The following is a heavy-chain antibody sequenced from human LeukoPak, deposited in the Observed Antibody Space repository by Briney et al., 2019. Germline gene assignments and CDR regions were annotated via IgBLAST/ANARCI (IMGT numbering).Heavy chain of an antibody. CDR1: GGTFSSYT. CDR3: ASGRYCSSTSCYTEFDY. J-gene: IGHJ4*02. D-gene: IGHD2-2*02. Sequence: SVEVSCKASGGTFSSYTISWVRQAPGQGLEWMGRIIPILGIANCAQKFQGRVTITADKSTSTAYMELSSLRSEDTAVYYCASGRYCSSTSCYTEFDYWGQGTLVTVSS. V-gene: IGHV1-69*02. CDR2: IIPILGIA.